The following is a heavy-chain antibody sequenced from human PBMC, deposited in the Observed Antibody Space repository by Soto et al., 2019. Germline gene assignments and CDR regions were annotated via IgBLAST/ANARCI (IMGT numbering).Heavy chain of an antibody. CDR3: ARGIRVYYDSSGYYPFDY. Sequence: PSETLSLTCAVSGGCISSGGYSWSWIRQPPGKGLEWIGYIYHSGSTYYNPSLKSRVTISVDRSKNQFSLKLSSVTAADTAVYYCARGIRVYYDSSGYYPFDYWGQGTLVTVSS. CDR2: IYHSGST. J-gene: IGHJ4*02. V-gene: IGHV4-30-2*01. D-gene: IGHD3-22*01. CDR1: GGCISSGGYS.